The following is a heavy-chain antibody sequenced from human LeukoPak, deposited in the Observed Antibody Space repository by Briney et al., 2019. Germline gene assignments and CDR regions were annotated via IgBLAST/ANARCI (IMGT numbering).Heavy chain of an antibody. J-gene: IGHJ5*02. CDR3: ARDLEARSAVNWFDP. V-gene: IGHV4-59*02. CDR1: GASVNTYY. CDR2: MFYSGNS. Sequence: SETLSLTCTVSGASVNTYYWSWIRQPPGKGLEWIGYMFYSGNSNYSPSLKSRVSMSVDTSKNQFSLKLSSVTAADTAVYYCARDLEARSAVNWFDPWGQGTLVTVSS.